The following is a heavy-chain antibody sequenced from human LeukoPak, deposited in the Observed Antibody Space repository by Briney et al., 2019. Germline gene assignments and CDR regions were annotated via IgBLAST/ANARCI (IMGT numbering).Heavy chain of an antibody. V-gene: IGHV1-69*05. CDR1: GGTFSSHA. D-gene: IGHD3-22*01. CDR3: ARDDGYLSYCYYMDV. Sequence: SVKVSCKXSGGTFSSHAISWVRQAPGQGLEWMGRIIPIFGTANYAQKFQGRVTITTDESTSTAYMELSSLRSEDTAVYYCARDDGYLSYCYYMDVWGKGTTVTVSS. CDR2: IIPIFGTA. J-gene: IGHJ6*03.